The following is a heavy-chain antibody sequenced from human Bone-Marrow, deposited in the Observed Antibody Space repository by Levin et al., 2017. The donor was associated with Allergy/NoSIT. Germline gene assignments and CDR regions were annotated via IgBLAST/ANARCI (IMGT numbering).Heavy chain of an antibody. Sequence: ASVKVSCKASGYTFTGYYMHWVRQAPGQGLEWMGWINPNSGGTNYAQKFQGWVTMTRDTSISTAYMELSRLRSDDTAVYYCARDYYDSSGYYEGLDYWGQGTLVTVSS. CDR1: GYTFTGYY. J-gene: IGHJ4*02. CDR2: INPNSGGT. CDR3: ARDYYDSSGYYEGLDY. V-gene: IGHV1-2*04. D-gene: IGHD3-22*01.